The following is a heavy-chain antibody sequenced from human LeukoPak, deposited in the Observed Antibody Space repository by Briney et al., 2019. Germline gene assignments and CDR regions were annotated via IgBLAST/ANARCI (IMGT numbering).Heavy chain of an antibody. D-gene: IGHD6-13*01. V-gene: IGHV3-21*01. J-gene: IGHJ4*02. CDR3: ARGGSSWYYFDY. Sequence: GGSLRLSCAASGFTFSSYSMNWVRQAPGKGLEWVSFISSSSSYIYYADSVKGRLTISRDNAKNSLYLQVNSLRAEDTAVYYCARGGSSWYYFDYWGQGILVTVSS. CDR2: ISSSSSYI. CDR1: GFTFSSYS.